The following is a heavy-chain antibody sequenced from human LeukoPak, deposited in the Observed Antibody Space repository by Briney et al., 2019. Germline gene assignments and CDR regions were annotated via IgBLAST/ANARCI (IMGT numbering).Heavy chain of an antibody. J-gene: IGHJ4*02. Sequence: SETLSLTCTVSGGSISSYYWSWIRQPPGKGLEWIGYIYYSGSTNYNPSLKSRVTISVDTSKNQFSLKLSSVTAADTAVYYCARLGYCSGGSCYSLSYYFDYWGQGTLVTVSS. CDR3: ARLGYCSGGSCYSLSYYFDY. D-gene: IGHD2-15*01. CDR2: IYYSGST. CDR1: GGSISSYY. V-gene: IGHV4-59*01.